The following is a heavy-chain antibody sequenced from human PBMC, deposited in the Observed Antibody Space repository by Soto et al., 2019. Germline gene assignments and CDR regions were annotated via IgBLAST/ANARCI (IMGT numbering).Heavy chain of an antibody. D-gene: IGHD1-7*01. CDR2: INAGNGNT. J-gene: IGHJ4*02. Sequence: GASVKVSWKASGYTFTSYAMHWVRQAPGQRLEWMGWINAGNGNTKYSQKFQGRVTITRDTSASTAYMELSSLRSEDTAVYYCAREERVLELPGDYWGQGTLVTVSS. CDR1: GYTFTSYA. CDR3: AREERVLELPGDY. V-gene: IGHV1-3*01.